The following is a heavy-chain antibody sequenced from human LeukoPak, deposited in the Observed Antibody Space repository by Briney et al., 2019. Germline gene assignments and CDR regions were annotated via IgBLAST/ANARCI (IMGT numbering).Heavy chain of an antibody. V-gene: IGHV4-59*08. CDR1: GTSITSYY. Sequence: SETLSLTCTVSGTSITSYYWNWIRQAPGQGPEWIGYGHYSGNTKYNPPLKSRVTISVDTSRNQFSLRLSSVTAADTAVYFCAKWASDNRAFDLWGQGTLVTVSS. J-gene: IGHJ4*02. D-gene: IGHD2-8*01. CDR2: GHYSGNT. CDR3: AKWASDNRAFDL.